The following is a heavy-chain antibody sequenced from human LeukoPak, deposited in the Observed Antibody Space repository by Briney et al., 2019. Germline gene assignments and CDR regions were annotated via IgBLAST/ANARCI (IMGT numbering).Heavy chain of an antibody. J-gene: IGHJ4*02. CDR1: GFIFSDYY. CDR2: ISNPSSTR. D-gene: IGHD1-26*01. V-gene: IGHV3-11*04. CDR3: ARAPQGASGSYFIDY. Sequence: SGGSLRLSCDASGFIFSDYYMSWVRQAPGKGLEWISYISNPSSTRYYADSVKGRFTISRDNAKNSLYLQMNSLRAEDTAVYYCARAPQGASGSYFIDYWGQGTLVTVSS.